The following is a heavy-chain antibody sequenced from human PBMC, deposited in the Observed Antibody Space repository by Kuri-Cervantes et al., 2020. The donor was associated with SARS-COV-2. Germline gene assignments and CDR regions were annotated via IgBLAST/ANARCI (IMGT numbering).Heavy chain of an antibody. CDR1: GDSVSSNSAA. CDR2: TYYRSKWYN. CDR3: ARDDYGDDYYYYYGMDV. J-gene: IGHJ6*02. V-gene: IGHV6-1*01. Sequence: SETLSLTCAISGDSVSSNSAAWNWIRQSPSRGLEWLGRTYYRSKWYNDYAVSVKSRITINPDTSQNQFSLQLNSVTPEDTAVYYCARDDYGDDYYYYYGMDVWGQGTTVTVSS. D-gene: IGHD4-17*01.